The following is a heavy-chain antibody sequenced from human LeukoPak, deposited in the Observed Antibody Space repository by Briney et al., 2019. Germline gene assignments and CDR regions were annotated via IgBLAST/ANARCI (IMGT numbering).Heavy chain of an antibody. V-gene: IGHV1-18*01. Sequence: ASVKVSCKASGGTFSSYAISWVRQAPGQGLEWMGWISAYNGNTNYAQKLQGRVTMTTDTSTSTAYMELRSLRSDDTAVYYCARQLETRSGYSSSWYDYWGQGTLVTVSS. CDR3: ARQLETRSGYSSSWYDY. D-gene: IGHD6-13*01. CDR1: GGTFSSYA. CDR2: ISAYNGNT. J-gene: IGHJ4*02.